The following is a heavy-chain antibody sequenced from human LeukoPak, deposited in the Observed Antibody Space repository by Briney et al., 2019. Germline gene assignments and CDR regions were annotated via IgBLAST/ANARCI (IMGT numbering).Heavy chain of an antibody. D-gene: IGHD2-15*01. CDR3: ASPTYCSGGSCYYYYAMDV. V-gene: IGHV3-53*01. CDR2: IYSGGST. Sequence: GGSLRLSCAASGFTVSSNYMSWVRQAPGKGLEWVSVIYSGGSTYYADSVKGRFTISRDNSKNTLYLQMNSLRAEDTAVYYCASPTYCSGGSCYYYYAMDVWGQGTTVTVSS. J-gene: IGHJ6*02. CDR1: GFTVSSNY.